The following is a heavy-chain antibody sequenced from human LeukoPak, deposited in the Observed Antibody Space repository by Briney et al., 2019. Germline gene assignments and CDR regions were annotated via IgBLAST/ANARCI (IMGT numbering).Heavy chain of an antibody. D-gene: IGHD6-19*01. CDR3: ARDRRAVAGIPYYYYYYGMDV. CDR1: GYTFTGYY. J-gene: IGHJ6*04. CDR2: INPNSGGT. Sequence: GASVKVSCKASGYTFTGYYMRWVRQAPGQGLEWMGWINPNSGGTNYAQKFQGWVTMTRDTSISTAYMELSRLRSDDTAVYYCARDRRAVAGIPYYYYYYGMDVWGKGTTVTVSS. V-gene: IGHV1-2*04.